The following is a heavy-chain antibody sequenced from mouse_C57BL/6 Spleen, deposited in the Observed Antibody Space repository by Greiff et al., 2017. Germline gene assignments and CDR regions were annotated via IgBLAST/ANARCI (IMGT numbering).Heavy chain of an antibody. J-gene: IGHJ3*01. CDR2: IDPSDSET. Sequence: QVQLQQPGAELVRPGSSVKLSCKASGYTFTSYWMHWVKQRPIQGLEWIGNIDPSDSETNYNQKFKDKATLTVDKSPSTAYMQLSSRTSEDSAVYYCARGSSFQAWFAYWGQGTLVTVSA. D-gene: IGHD1-1*01. CDR3: ARGSSFQAWFAY. V-gene: IGHV1-52*01. CDR1: GYTFTSYW.